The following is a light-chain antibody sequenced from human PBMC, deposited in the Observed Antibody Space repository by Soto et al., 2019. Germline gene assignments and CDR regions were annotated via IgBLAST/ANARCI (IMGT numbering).Light chain of an antibody. CDR3: SLYTSSSTWV. J-gene: IGLJ3*02. V-gene: IGLV2-18*01. CDR2: DVT. CDR1: TSDVGDYEH. Sequence: QSALTQPASVSGSPGESITISCSGSTSDVGDYEHVSWYQQAPGTAPKLIIFDVTNRPSGVPDRFSGSKSGNTPSLTIFGLQAEDEADYYCSLYTSSSTWVFGGGTKLTVL.